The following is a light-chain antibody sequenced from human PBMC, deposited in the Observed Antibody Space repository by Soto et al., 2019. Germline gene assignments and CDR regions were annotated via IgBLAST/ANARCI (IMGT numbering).Light chain of an antibody. CDR1: LDINRW. V-gene: IGKV1-12*01. CDR2: GAF. Sequence: DIQMTQSPSSVSVSVGDRVTITCRASLDINRWLAWYQVRPGKPPKLLIAGAFVLQSGVPSRFSGSGYGTDFAPTIDNLQPEDFATYYCQQADSYPITFGQGTRLEIK. J-gene: IGKJ5*01. CDR3: QQADSYPIT.